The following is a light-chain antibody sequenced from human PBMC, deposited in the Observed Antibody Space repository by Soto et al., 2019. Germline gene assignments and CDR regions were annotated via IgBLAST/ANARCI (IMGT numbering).Light chain of an antibody. V-gene: IGKV4-1*01. CDR2: WAS. J-gene: IGKJ1*01. CDR3: QQYYSTPRT. Sequence: DIVMTQSPDSLAVSLGERATINCKSGQTVLHSSNNKNYLAWYQQQPGQPPRLLIYWASTRESGVPDRFSGSGSGTDLTLTISSLQAEDVEVYYCQQYYSTPRTFGQGTKVDIK. CDR1: QTVLHSSNNKNY.